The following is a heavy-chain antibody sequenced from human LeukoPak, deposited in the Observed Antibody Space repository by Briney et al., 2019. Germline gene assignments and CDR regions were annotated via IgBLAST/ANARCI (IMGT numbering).Heavy chain of an antibody. J-gene: IGHJ4*02. V-gene: IGHV4-39*07. CDR3: ARDYRITMIVVVFDY. CDR2: IFYSGST. CDR1: SGSISTSNYY. D-gene: IGHD3-22*01. Sequence: SETLSLTCTVSSGSISTSNYYWGWVRQPPGKALEWIGNIFYSGSTYYSPSLKSRVTISVDTSKNQFSLKLSSVTAADTAVYYCARDYRITMIVVVFDYWGQGTLVTVSS.